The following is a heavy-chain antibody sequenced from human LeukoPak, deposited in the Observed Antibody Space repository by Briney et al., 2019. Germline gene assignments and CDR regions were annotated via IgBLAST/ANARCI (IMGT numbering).Heavy chain of an antibody. CDR3: ARVWPYTGRPYAYDY. Sequence: GGSLRLSCAASGFTFSNYWMTWVRQAPGKGLEWVANIKEGGSEKYYVDSVKGRFTISRDNAKNSLYLQMNSLRAEDTAIYYCARVWPYTGRPYAYDYWGQGTLVTVSS. J-gene: IGHJ4*02. V-gene: IGHV3-7*05. CDR2: IKEGGSEK. D-gene: IGHD1-26*01. CDR1: GFTFSNYW.